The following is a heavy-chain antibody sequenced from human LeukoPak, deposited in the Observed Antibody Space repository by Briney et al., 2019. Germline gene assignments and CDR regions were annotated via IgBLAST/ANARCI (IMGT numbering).Heavy chain of an antibody. CDR2: IYYSGST. J-gene: IGHJ4*02. CDR1: GGSISSYY. D-gene: IGHD3-22*01. CDR3: ARESYYYDSSGYYYLDY. Sequence: SETLSLTCTFSGGSISSYYWSWIRQPPAKGLEWIGYIYYSGSTNYNPSLKSRVTISVDTSKNQFSLKLSSVTAADTAVYYCARESYYYDSSGYYYLDYWGQGTLVTVSS. V-gene: IGHV4-59*01.